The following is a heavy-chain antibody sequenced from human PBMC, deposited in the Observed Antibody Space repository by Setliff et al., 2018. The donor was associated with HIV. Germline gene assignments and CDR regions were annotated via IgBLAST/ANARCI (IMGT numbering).Heavy chain of an antibody. CDR1: GFTFSSYS. CDR3: AKDRNWDPPYWFDF. Sequence: GGSLRLSCAASGFTFSSYSMNWVRQAPGKGLEWVSSISSSSSYIYYADSVKGRFTISRDNAKNSLYLQMNSLRAEDTAVYYCAKDRNWDPPYWFDFWGQGTVVTVSS. J-gene: IGHJ4*02. CDR2: ISSSSSYI. V-gene: IGHV3-21*04. D-gene: IGHD2-8*02.